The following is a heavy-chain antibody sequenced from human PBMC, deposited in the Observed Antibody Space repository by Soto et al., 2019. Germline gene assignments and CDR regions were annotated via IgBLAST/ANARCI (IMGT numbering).Heavy chain of an antibody. CDR3: ASRDPGTSVDY. Sequence: SETLSLTCAVSGGSFTSNNWWTWVRQPPGQGLEWIGEIYRTGSTNYNPSLKSRVTISLDKSENQFSLKVTYLTAADTAVYYCASRDPGTSVDYWGQGTLVTVSS. V-gene: IGHV4-4*02. CDR2: IYRTGST. D-gene: IGHD1-7*01. J-gene: IGHJ4*02. CDR1: GGSFTSNNW.